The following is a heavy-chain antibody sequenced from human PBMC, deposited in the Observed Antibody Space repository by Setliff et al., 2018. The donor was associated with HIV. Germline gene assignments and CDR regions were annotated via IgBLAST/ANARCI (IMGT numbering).Heavy chain of an antibody. CDR1: GNTLTDYY. J-gene: IGHJ6*03. CDR3: ASGRRTAPGSFSHFYYWGV. D-gene: IGHD6-13*01. CDR2: IKPDRGGT. Sequence: ASVKVSCKASGNTLTDYYIHWVRKDTGQGLEWMGWIKPDRGGTNFAQKFPGMVTMTRETSISTTHIELTNLKSADTAVYSGASGRRTAPGSFSHFYYWGVRREGSTVAVSS. V-gene: IGHV1-2*02.